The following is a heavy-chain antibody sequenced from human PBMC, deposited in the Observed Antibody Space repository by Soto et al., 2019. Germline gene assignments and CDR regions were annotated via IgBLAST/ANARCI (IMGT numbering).Heavy chain of an antibody. Sequence: PGGSLRLSCAASGFTFNNAWMNWVRQAPGKGLEWVGRIKSKTDGGTIDYAAPVKGRFTISRDNAKNKLYLQMNSLRVEDTAVYDCTRDRGYPDSFDLWGQGTMVTVSS. CDR2: IKSKTDGGTI. V-gene: IGHV3-15*07. D-gene: IGHD3-10*01. J-gene: IGHJ3*01. CDR3: TRDRGYPDSFDL. CDR1: GFTFNNAW.